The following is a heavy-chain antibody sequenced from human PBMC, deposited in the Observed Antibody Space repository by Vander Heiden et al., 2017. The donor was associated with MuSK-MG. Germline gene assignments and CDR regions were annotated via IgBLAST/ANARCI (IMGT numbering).Heavy chain of an antibody. Sequence: QVQLVESGGGVVQPGRSLRLSCEASGLTFSSYAMHWVRQAPGKGLEWVAVISYDGSNKYYADSVKGRFTISRDNSKNTLYLQMNSLRAEDTAVYYCARALRSGSGYYSSDYWGQGTLVTVSS. CDR1: GLTFSSYA. CDR2: ISYDGSNK. J-gene: IGHJ4*02. CDR3: ARALRSGSGYYSSDY. D-gene: IGHD3-22*01. V-gene: IGHV3-30*04.